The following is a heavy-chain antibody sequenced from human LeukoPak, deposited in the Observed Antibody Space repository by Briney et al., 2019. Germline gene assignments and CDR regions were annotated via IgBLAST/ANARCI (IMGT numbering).Heavy chain of an antibody. CDR2: ISAYNGNT. Sequence: ASVRVSCKASGYTFTSYGISWVRQATGQGLEWMGWISAYNGNTNYAQKLQGRVTMTTDTSTSTAYMELRSLRSDDTAVYYCARDSRKYSSSSLFDYWGQGTLVTVSS. CDR1: GYTFTSYG. CDR3: ARDSRKYSSSSLFDY. J-gene: IGHJ4*02. V-gene: IGHV1-18*01. D-gene: IGHD6-13*01.